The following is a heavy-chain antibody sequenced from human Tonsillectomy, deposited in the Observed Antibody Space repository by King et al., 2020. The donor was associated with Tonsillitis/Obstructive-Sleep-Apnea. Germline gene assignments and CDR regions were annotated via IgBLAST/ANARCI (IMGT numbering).Heavy chain of an antibody. CDR3: ARGHDYGHCQSGLLYWYFDL. V-gene: IGHV1-69*04. J-gene: IGHJ2*01. CDR2: IIPILAIT. Sequence: QLVQSGTEMKKPGSSVKVSCKVSGGTFSSYAISWVRQAPGQGLEWMGRIIPILAITNYAQKFQGRVTITADKSTSTAYMELTSLRSEDTAVYFCARGHDYGHCQSGLLYWYFDLWGRGTLLTVSS. CDR1: GGTFSSYA. D-gene: IGHD4-17*01.